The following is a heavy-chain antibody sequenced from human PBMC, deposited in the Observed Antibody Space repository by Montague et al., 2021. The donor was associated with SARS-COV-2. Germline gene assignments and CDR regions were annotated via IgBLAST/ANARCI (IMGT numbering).Heavy chain of an antibody. Sequence: SETLSLTCTVSGGSISSSNYYWGWIRQPPGKGLEWIGSIYHSGSTYYTPSLKSRVTISVDTSKNQFSLRLSSVTAADTAVYYCARHSGRDTIFGVVIIFDAFEIWGQGKIVPVSS. J-gene: IGHJ3*02. D-gene: IGHD3-3*01. V-gene: IGHV4-39*01. CDR2: IYHSGST. CDR1: GGSISSSNYY. CDR3: ARHSGRDTIFGVVIIFDAFEI.